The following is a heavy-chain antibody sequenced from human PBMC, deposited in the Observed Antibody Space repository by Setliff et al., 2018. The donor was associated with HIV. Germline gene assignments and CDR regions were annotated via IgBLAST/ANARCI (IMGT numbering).Heavy chain of an antibody. Sequence: KSSETLSLTCTVSGGSINSYFWHWIRQPAGKGLEWIGHIYTTGRTNYNPSLKSRVTISIDTSKKQLSLKLNSVTAADTAVYYCARAMGANWSYYYYMDVWGKGTTVTVSS. V-gene: IGHV4-4*07. CDR3: ARAMGANWSYYYYMDV. J-gene: IGHJ6*03. CDR2: IYTTGRT. CDR1: GGSINSYF. D-gene: IGHD1-26*01.